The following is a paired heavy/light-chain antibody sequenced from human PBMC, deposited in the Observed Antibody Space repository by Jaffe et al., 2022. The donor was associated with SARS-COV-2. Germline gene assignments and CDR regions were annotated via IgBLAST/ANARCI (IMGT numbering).Light chain of an antibody. V-gene: IGKV3-15*01. CDR2: GAS. CDR3: QQYNDWPPFT. Sequence: EIVMTQSPATLSVSPGERATLSCRASQSVSSNLAWYQQKPGQAPRLLIYGASTRAAGIPARFSCSGSGTEFTLTISSLQSEDFAVYYCQQYNDWPPFTFGPGTKVDIK. CDR1: QSVSSN. J-gene: IGKJ3*01.
Heavy chain of an antibody. CDR3: VSLYGSLFDS. D-gene: IGHD3-10*01. Sequence: EVQLVESGGGLVQPGGSLRLSCAASGFTFSSYSMNWVRQAPGKGLEWLSYISGSGSVKYFADSVKGRFTISRDNAKNSLYLQMNSLRDEDTAVYYCVSLYGSLFDSWGQGTLVTVSS. CDR1: GFTFSSYS. J-gene: IGHJ4*02. CDR2: ISGSGSVK. V-gene: IGHV3-48*02.